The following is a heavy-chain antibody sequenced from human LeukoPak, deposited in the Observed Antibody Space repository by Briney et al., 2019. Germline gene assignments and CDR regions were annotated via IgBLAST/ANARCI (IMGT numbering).Heavy chain of an antibody. J-gene: IGHJ4*02. CDR2: ISGSGGST. Sequence: PGGSLRLSCAASGFTFSSYAMSWVRQAPGKGLEWVSAISGSGGSTYYADSVKGRFTISRDNAKNSLYLQMNSLRAEDTAVYYCASGYGYNPPGGWGQGTLVTVSS. V-gene: IGHV3-23*01. CDR3: ASGYGYNPPGG. CDR1: GFTFSSYA. D-gene: IGHD5-18*01.